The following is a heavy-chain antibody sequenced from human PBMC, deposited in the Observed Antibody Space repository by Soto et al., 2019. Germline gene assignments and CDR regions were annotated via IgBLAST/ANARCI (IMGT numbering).Heavy chain of an antibody. CDR1: GFTFSSYG. CDR2: ISYDGSNK. Sequence: GGSLRLSCAASGFTFSSYGMHWVRQAPGKGLEWVAVISYDGSNKYYADSVKGRFTISRDNSKNTLYLQMNSLRAEDTAVYYCAKDHFQSWGQGTLVTVSS. V-gene: IGHV3-30*18. J-gene: IGHJ4*02. CDR3: AKDHFQS.